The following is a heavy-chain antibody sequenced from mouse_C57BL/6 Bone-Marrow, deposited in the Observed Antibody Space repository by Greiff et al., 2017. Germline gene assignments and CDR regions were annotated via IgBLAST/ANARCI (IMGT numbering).Heavy chain of an antibody. CDR3: TLICYGNFYWYFDV. V-gene: IGHV14-4*01. Sequence: VQLQQSGAELVRPGASVKLSCTASGFNIKDDYMHWVKQRPEQGLEWIGWIDPENGDTEYASKFQGKATITADTSSNTSYLQLSSLTSEDTAFYYCTLICYGNFYWYFDVWGTGTTVTVSS. J-gene: IGHJ1*03. CDR1: GFNIKDDY. D-gene: IGHD2-1*01. CDR2: IDPENGDT.